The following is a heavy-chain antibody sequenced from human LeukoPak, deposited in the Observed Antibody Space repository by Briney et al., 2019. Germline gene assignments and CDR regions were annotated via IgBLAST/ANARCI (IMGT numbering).Heavy chain of an antibody. V-gene: IGHV3-66*01. CDR2: IYSGGST. CDR1: GFTVSSNY. Sequence: GGSLRLSCAASGFTVSSNYMSWVRQAPGKGLEWVSVIYSGGSTYYADSVKGRFTISRDNSKNTLYLQMNSLRAEDTAVYYCASSGLPYCSSTSCPIDYWGQGTLVTVSS. J-gene: IGHJ4*02. CDR3: ASSGLPYCSSTSCPIDY. D-gene: IGHD2-2*01.